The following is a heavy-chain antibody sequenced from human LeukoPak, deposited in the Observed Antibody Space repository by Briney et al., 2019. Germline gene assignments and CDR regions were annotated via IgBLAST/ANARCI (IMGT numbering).Heavy chain of an antibody. Sequence: ASVKVSCKASGYTFTSYGISWVRQAPGQGLEWMGWISAYNGNTNYAQKLQGRVTMTTDTSTSTGYMEMRSLRSDDTAVYYCARGPMVRGVIITGYYFDYWGQGTLVTVSS. CDR1: GYTFTSYG. CDR3: ARGPMVRGVIITGYYFDY. CDR2: ISAYNGNT. D-gene: IGHD3-10*01. V-gene: IGHV1-18*01. J-gene: IGHJ4*02.